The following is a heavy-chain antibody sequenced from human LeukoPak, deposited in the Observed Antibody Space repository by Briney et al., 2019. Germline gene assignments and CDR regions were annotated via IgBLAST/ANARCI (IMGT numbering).Heavy chain of an antibody. CDR2: INHSGST. J-gene: IGHJ4*02. Sequence: SETLSLTCAVYGGSFSGYYWGWIRQPPGKGLEWIGEINHSGSTNYNPSLKSRVTISVDTSKNQFSLKLSSVTAADTAVYYCATNRRDYDSSGYSGDPFDYWGQGTLVTVSS. CDR3: ATNRRDYDSSGYSGDPFDY. V-gene: IGHV4-34*01. D-gene: IGHD3-22*01. CDR1: GGSFSGYY.